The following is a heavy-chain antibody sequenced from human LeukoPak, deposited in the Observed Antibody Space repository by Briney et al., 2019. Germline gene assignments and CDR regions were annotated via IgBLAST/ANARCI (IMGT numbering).Heavy chain of an antibody. D-gene: IGHD2-2*01. Sequence: SVKVSCKASGGTFSSYAISWVRQAPGQGLEWMGRIIPILGIANYAQKFQGRATITADKSTSTAYMELSSLRSEDTAVYYCARDSTVVVPAASYYYYYGMDVWGQGTTVTVSS. CDR1: GGTFSSYA. CDR3: ARDSTVVVPAASYYYYYGMDV. V-gene: IGHV1-69*04. J-gene: IGHJ6*02. CDR2: IIPILGIA.